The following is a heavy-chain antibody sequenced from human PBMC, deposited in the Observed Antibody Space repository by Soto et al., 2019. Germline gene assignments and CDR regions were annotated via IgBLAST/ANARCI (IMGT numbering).Heavy chain of an antibody. J-gene: IGHJ3*01. Sequence: QVQLQESGPGLVKPSETLSLTCTVSGGSVSSGSYYWSWLRQPPGKGLEWIGYIYYSGSTNYNPSHKSRVTISVDTSNHQFSVKLISVTAADTDVYYCARESVWDYDRWGQGTMVTVSS. V-gene: IGHV4-61*01. CDR3: ARESVWDYDR. D-gene: IGHD3-10*02. CDR2: IYYSGST. CDR1: GGSVSSGSYY.